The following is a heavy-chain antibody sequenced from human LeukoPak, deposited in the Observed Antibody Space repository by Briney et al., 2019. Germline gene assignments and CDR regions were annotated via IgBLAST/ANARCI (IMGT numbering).Heavy chain of an antibody. V-gene: IGHV3-9*03. CDR1: GFTFDDYA. Sequence: GGSLRLPCAASGFTFDDYAMHWVRQAPGKGLEWVSGISWNSGSIGYADSVKGRFTISRDNAKNSLYLQMNSLRAEDMALYYCAKDYGGDSSGHFDYWGQGTLVTVSS. CDR3: AKDYGGDSSGHFDY. J-gene: IGHJ4*02. D-gene: IGHD3-22*01. CDR2: ISWNSGSI.